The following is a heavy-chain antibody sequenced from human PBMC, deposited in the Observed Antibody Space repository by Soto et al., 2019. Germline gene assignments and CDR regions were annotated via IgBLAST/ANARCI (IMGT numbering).Heavy chain of an antibody. V-gene: IGHV4-59*01. Sequence: KPSETLSLTCTVSGGSISSYYWSWIRQPPGKGLEWIGYIYYSGSTNYNPSLKSRVTISVDTSKNQFSLKLSSVTAADTAVYYCARVNGNYYYMDVWGKGTTVTVSS. CDR1: GGSISSYY. J-gene: IGHJ6*03. CDR3: ARVNGNYYYMDV. D-gene: IGHD3-16*01. CDR2: IYYSGST.